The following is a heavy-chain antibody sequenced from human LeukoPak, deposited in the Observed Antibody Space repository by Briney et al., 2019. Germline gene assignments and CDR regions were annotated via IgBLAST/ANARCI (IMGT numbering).Heavy chain of an antibody. CDR1: GGSFSGYY. CDR3: ARSASYYFDY. V-gene: IGHV4-34*01. Sequence: SETLSLTCAVYGGSFSGYYWSWIRQPPGKGLEWIGEINHSGSTNYNPSLKSRVTISVDTSKNQFSLKLSSVTAADTAVYYCARSASYYFDYWGQGTLVTVPS. J-gene: IGHJ4*02. CDR2: INHSGST.